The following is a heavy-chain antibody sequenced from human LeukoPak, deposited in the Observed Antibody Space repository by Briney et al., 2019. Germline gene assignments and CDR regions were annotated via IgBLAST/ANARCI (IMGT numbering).Heavy chain of an antibody. V-gene: IGHV4-39*07. CDR3: ARGHPHDILTGSEFDY. CDR2: INHSGST. J-gene: IGHJ4*02. D-gene: IGHD3-9*01. Sequence: SETLSLTCTVSGGSISSSSYYWGWLRQPPGKGLEWIGEINHSGSTNYNPSLKSRVTISVDTSKNQFSLKLSSVTAADTAVYYCARGHPHDILTGSEFDYWGQGTLVTVSS. CDR1: GGSISSSSYY.